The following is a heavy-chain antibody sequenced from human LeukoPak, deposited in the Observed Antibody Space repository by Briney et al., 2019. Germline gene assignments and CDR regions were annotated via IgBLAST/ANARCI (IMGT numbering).Heavy chain of an antibody. J-gene: IGHJ4*02. D-gene: IGHD6-19*01. Sequence: SETLSLTCAVSGGSFSGYYWSWIRQPPGKGLEWIGEINHSVTTNYNPSLKSRVTVSVDTSKNQFSLKLTSVTAADTAVYFCARGQQWLAFFDYWGQGTLVTVSS. CDR3: ARGQQWLAFFDY. V-gene: IGHV4-34*01. CDR1: GGSFSGYY. CDR2: INHSVTT.